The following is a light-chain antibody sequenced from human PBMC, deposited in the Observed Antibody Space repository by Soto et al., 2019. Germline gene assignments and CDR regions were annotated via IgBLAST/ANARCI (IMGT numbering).Light chain of an antibody. CDR3: QQYKDSVWT. CDR2: DVS. CDR1: QTVERW. J-gene: IGKJ1*01. Sequence: QINQSPSTPSASVGNQVTINCRASQTVERWLAWYQQKPGKAPNLVISDVSSLERGVPSRFSGSGSGTEFTLTISGLQPDDFATYYCQQYKDSVWTFGQGTKVDIK. V-gene: IGKV1-5*01.